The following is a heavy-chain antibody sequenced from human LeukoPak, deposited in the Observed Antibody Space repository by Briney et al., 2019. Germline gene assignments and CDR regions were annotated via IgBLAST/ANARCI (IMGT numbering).Heavy chain of an antibody. CDR1: GGSISSSSFY. CDR3: ARHGGGSYLYYIDY. V-gene: IGHV4-39*01. CDR2: IYYSGST. Sequence: PSETLSLTCTVSGGSISSSSFYWGGIRQSPGKGLEWVGNIYYSGSTYYNPSLKSRVTMSVDTSKNQFSVKLSSVTAADTSVYYCARHGGGSYLYYIDYWGQGTLVTVSS. J-gene: IGHJ4*02. D-gene: IGHD1-26*01.